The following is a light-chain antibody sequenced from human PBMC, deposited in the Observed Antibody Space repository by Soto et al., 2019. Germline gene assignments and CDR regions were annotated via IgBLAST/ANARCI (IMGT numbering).Light chain of an antibody. CDR1: SSDFGSYKF. CDR3: FSFTSTNTHV. CDR2: ETS. V-gene: IGLV2-23*01. J-gene: IGLJ1*01. Sequence: QSAPTQPASVSGSPGQSVTISCTGTSSDFGSYKFVSWYQHHPGTVPKVIIYETSKRPSGVSDRFSGSKSGNTASLTISGLQAEDEADYYCFSFTSTNTHVFGSGTKLTV.